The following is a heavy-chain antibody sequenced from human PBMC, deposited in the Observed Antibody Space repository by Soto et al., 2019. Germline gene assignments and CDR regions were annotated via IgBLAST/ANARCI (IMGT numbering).Heavy chain of an antibody. J-gene: IGHJ4*02. CDR2: ISYDGSNK. Sequence: QVQLVESGGGVVQPGRSLRLSCAASGFTFSSYGIHWVRQAPGKGLEWVAVISYDGSNKYYADSVKGRFTISRDNSKNTLYLQMNSLRAEDTAVYYCAKDGGSYVFDYWGQGTLVTVSS. CDR1: GFTFSSYG. D-gene: IGHD1-26*01. V-gene: IGHV3-30*18. CDR3: AKDGGSYVFDY.